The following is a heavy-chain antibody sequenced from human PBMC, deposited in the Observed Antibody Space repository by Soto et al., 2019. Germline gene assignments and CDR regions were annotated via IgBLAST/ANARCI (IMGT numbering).Heavy chain of an antibody. CDR1: GFTFSNYV. CDR2: ISLSGGST. CDR3: ARDRSIITMIVVGYYYGMDV. J-gene: IGHJ6*02. V-gene: IGHV3-23*01. D-gene: IGHD3-22*01. Sequence: GGSLRLSCAASGFTFSNYVINWVRQAPGMGLEWVSSISLSGGSTYYADSVKGRFTISRDNSKNTLDLQMNSLRAEDTAVYYCARDRSIITMIVVGYYYGMDVWGQGTTVTVSS.